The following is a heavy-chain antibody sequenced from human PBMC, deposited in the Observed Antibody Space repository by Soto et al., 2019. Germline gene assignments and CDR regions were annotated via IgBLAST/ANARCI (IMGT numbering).Heavy chain of an antibody. CDR3: AREGIAADVGDYYYYMDV. CDR1: GYTFTGYY. J-gene: IGHJ6*03. Sequence: ASVKVSCKASGYTFTGYYMHWVRQAPGQGLEWIGWINPNSGGTNYAQKFQGWVTMTRDTSISTAYVELSRLRSDDTAVYYCAREGIAADVGDYYYYMDVWGKGTTVTVSS. V-gene: IGHV1-2*04. CDR2: INPNSGGT. D-gene: IGHD6-13*01.